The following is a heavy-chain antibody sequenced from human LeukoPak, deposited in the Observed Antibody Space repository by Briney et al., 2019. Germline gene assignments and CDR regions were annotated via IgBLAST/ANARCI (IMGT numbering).Heavy chain of an antibody. CDR3: ANDANYPGYSSSWYSI. CDR2: ISGDGGST. CDR1: GFTFDDYA. J-gene: IGHJ4*02. D-gene: IGHD6-13*01. V-gene: IGHV3-43*02. Sequence: SGGSLRLSCAASGFTFDDYAMHWVRQAPGKGLEWVSLISGDGGSTYYADPVKGRFTISRDNSKNSLYLQMNSLRTEDTALYYCANDANYPGYSSSWYSIWGQGTLVTVSS.